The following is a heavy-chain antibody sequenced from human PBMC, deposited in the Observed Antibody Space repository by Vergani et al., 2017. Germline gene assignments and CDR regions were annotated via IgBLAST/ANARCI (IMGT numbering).Heavy chain of an antibody. CDR3: ARTEPDYSKGFGY. V-gene: IGHV4-59*01. Sequence: QVQLQESGPGLVKPSETLSLTCTVSGGSISSYYWSWIRQPPGKGLEWIGYIYYSGSTNYNPSLKSRVPISVDTSKNQFSLKLSSVTAADTAVYYCARTEPDYSKGFGYWGQGTLVTVSS. D-gene: IGHD4-11*01. J-gene: IGHJ4*02. CDR2: IYYSGST. CDR1: GGSISSYY.